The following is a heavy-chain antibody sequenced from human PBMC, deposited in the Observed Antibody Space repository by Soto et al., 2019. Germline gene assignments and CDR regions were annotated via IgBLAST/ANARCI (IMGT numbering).Heavy chain of an antibody. D-gene: IGHD4-17*01. Sequence: GGSLRLSCEGSGFNFRNFNMIWVRQAPGKGLEWVSSVSGSSSYIYYADSVKGRFTVSRDNANNLVFLQMNGLRPEDTAMYYCARDLRGHYGPWGQGTMVTVSS. CDR2: VSGSSSYI. V-gene: IGHV3-21*06. J-gene: IGHJ3*01. CDR3: ARDLRGHYGP. CDR1: GFNFRNFN.